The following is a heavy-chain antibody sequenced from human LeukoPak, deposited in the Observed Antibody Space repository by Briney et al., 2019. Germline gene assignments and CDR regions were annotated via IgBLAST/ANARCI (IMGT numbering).Heavy chain of an antibody. D-gene: IGHD6-19*01. J-gene: IGHJ5*02. CDR1: GYTFTSYG. CDR3: ARAIAVAGTSWFDP. CDR2: ISAYNGNT. Sequence: ASVKVSCKASGYTFTSYGISWVRQAPGQGLEYMGWISAYNGNTNYAQKLQGRVTMTTDTSTSTAYMELRSLRSDDTAVYYCARAIAVAGTSWFDPWGQGTLVTVSS. V-gene: IGHV1-18*01.